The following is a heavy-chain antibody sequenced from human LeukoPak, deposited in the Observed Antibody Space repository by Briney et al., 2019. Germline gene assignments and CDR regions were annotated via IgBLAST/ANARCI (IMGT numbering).Heavy chain of an antibody. CDR1: GYTFTSYG. CDR3: ARAYCSADSCYFYMDV. Sequence: ASVKVSCKASGYTFTSYGISWVRQAPGQGLEWLGWMNPNSGGANYAQKFQGRVTMTRDTSISAAYMEVTSVTSDDTAVYYCARAYCSADSCYFYMDVWGKGTTVTVSS. V-gene: IGHV1-2*02. D-gene: IGHD2-15*01. J-gene: IGHJ6*03. CDR2: MNPNSGGA.